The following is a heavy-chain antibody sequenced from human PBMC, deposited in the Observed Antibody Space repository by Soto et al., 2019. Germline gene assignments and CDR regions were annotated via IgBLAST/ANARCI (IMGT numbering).Heavy chain of an antibody. CDR2: IFWNDEK. D-gene: IGHD6-13*01. V-gene: IGHV2-26*01. CDR1: GFSLSDPRMG. Sequence: QVTLKESGPVLVKPTESLTLTCTVSGFSLSDPRMGVTWIRQPPGKALEWLAHIFWNDEKSSSTSLRNRLTNSKDTPKSQVVLTVTKVDPVDTATYYCARMVGSTWDVDFWGQGTLVTVSS. J-gene: IGHJ4*02. CDR3: ARMVGSTWDVDF.